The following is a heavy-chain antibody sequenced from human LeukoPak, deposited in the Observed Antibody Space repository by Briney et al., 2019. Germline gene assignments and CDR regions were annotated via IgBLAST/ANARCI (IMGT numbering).Heavy chain of an antibody. Sequence: AGGSLRLSCAASGFTVSDYYMNSVRQAPGKGLEWVSSISSSSTIYSADSVKGRLTISRKNAKNSLYLKMKRQRAGDTAVYYCARVAVVLNYCDFWGQGTLVTVPS. D-gene: IGHD6-19*01. CDR1: GFTVSDYY. CDR2: ISSSSTI. CDR3: ARVAVVLNYCDF. V-gene: IGHV3-69-1*01. J-gene: IGHJ4*02.